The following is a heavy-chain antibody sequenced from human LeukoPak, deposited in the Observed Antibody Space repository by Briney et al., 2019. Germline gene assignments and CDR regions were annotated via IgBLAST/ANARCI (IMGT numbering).Heavy chain of an antibody. V-gene: IGHV4-59*11. CDR3: ARGRILSGPVGFDP. D-gene: IGHD2-15*01. J-gene: IGHJ5*02. CDR2: IYYSGST. CDR1: GGSISSHY. Sequence: PSETLSLTCTDPGGSISSHYWSWIRQPPGKGLEWIGYIYYSGSTNYNPSLKSRVTISVDTSKNQFSLKLSSVTAADTAVYYCARGRILSGPVGFDPWGQGTLVTVSS.